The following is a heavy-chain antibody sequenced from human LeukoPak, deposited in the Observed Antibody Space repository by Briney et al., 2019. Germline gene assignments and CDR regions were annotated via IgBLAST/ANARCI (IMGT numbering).Heavy chain of an antibody. J-gene: IGHJ6*03. CDR1: GFTFSTYG. V-gene: IGHV3-30*02. Sequence: GGSLRLSCAASGFTFSTYGMHWVRQAPGKGLEWVSFVWSDGSNKYYTDSVKGRFTISRDNSKNTLYLQMNSLRGEDTAVYYCAKKTAEYYYMDVWGKATTVTVSS. D-gene: IGHD3-16*01. CDR3: AKKTAEYYYMDV. CDR2: VWSDGSNK.